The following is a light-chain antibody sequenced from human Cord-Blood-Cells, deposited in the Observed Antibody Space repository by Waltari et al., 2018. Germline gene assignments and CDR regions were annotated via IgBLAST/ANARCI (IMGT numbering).Light chain of an antibody. J-gene: IGKJ4*01. CDR1: QSVLYSSNNKKY. Sequence: DIVMTQSPDSLAVSLGERATINCKSSQSVLYSSNNKKYLAWYQQKPGQPPKLLIYWASTRESGVPDRFSDSGSGTDFTLTISSLQAEDVAVYYCQQYYSTPLTFGGGTKVEIK. V-gene: IGKV4-1*01. CDR3: QQYYSTPLT. CDR2: WAS.